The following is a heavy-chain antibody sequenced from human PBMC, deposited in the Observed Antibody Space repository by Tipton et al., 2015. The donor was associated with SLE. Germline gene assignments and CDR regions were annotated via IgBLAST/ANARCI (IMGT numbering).Heavy chain of an antibody. CDR3: ASNVDIVATGGGGMDV. J-gene: IGHJ6*02. CDR2: IYTSGST. D-gene: IGHD5-12*01. V-gene: IGHV4-61*09. Sequence: TLSLTCTVSGGSISSGSYYWSWIRQPAGKGLEWVGHIYTSGSTNYNPSLKSRVTISVDTSQNQFSLKLSSVTAADTAVYYCASNVDIVATGGGGMDVWGQGTTVTVSS. CDR1: GGSISSGSYY.